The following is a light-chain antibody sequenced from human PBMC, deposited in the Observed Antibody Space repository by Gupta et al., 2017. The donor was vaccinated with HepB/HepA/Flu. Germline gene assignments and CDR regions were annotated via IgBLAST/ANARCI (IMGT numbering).Light chain of an antibody. J-gene: IGLJ2*01. CDR2: RDT. CDR3: QSPDKSGTYVL. V-gene: IGLV3-25*03. Sequence: SYELTQPPSVSVSPGQTARITCSGDALPNQYAYWYQQKPDQAPGLVIYRDTERPSGIPERFSGSSSGTTVTLTISGVQAEDEADYYCQSPDKSGTYVLFGGGTKLTVL. CDR1: ALPNQY.